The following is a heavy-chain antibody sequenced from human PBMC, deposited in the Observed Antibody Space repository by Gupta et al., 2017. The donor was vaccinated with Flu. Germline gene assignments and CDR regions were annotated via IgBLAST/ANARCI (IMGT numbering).Heavy chain of an antibody. D-gene: IGHD2-8*01. CDR3: ARARYCTNGVCTFGWFDP. Sequence: QVQLVQSGAEVKKPGSSVKVSCKASGGTFSDYAISWVRQAPGQGLEWMGGIIPIFGTANYVQKFQGRVTITADKSTSTAYMELSSLRSEDTAVYYCARARYCTNGVCTFGWFDPWGQGTLVTVSS. J-gene: IGHJ5*02. CDR2: IIPIFGTA. V-gene: IGHV1-69*06. CDR1: GGTFSDYA.